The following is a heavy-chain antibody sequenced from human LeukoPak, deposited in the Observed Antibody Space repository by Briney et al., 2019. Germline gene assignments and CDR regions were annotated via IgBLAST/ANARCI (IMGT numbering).Heavy chain of an antibody. CDR2: IYYSGST. D-gene: IGHD1-7*01. CDR3: ARDNWNYGSSMDV. Sequence: ASETLSLTCTVSGGSISSYYWSWIRQPPGKGLEWIGYIYYSGSTNYNPSLKSRVTISVDTSKNQFSLKLSSVTAADTAVYYCARDNWNYGSSMDVWGQGTTVTVSS. CDR1: GGSISSYY. V-gene: IGHV4-59*01. J-gene: IGHJ6*02.